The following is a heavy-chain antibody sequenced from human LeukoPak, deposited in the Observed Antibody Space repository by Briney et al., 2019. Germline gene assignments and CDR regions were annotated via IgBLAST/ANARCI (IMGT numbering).Heavy chain of an antibody. CDR3: ARDPNGDYIGAFDN. J-gene: IGHJ3*02. Sequence: GGSLRLSCAASGFIFREYAMTWVRQAPGKGLEWVSSITASDYTTYADSVKGRFTIFRDNYKKTLYLQMDSLRGDDTALYHCARDPNGDYIGAFDNWGQGTMVTVSS. CDR1: GFIFREYA. CDR2: ITASDYTT. D-gene: IGHD4-17*01. V-gene: IGHV3-23*01.